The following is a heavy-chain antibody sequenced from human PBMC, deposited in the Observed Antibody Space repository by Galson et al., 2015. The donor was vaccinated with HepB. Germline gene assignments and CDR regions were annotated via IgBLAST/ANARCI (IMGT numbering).Heavy chain of an antibody. CDR2: IFSNDEK. Sequence: PALVKPTQTLTLTCTVSGFSLSNARMGVSWIRQPPGKALEWLAHIFSNDEKSCSTSLKSRLTISKDTSKSQVVLTMTNMDPVDTATYYCARESYSYGYIPSYYYYGMDVWGQGTTVTVSS. CDR3: ARESYSYGYIPSYYYYGMDV. V-gene: IGHV2-26*01. CDR1: GFSLSNARMG. D-gene: IGHD5-18*01. J-gene: IGHJ6*02.